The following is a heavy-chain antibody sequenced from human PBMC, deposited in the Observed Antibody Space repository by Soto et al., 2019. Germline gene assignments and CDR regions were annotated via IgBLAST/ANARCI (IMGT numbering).Heavy chain of an antibody. Sequence: SETLSLTCTVSGGSISSYYWSWIRQPPGKGLEWIGYIYYSGSTNYNPSLKSRVTISVDTSKNQLSLKLSSVTAADTAVYYCARQGYSGYDCSGGSCEIDYWGQGTLVTVSS. J-gene: IGHJ4*02. CDR1: GGSISSYY. D-gene: IGHD2-15*01. CDR3: ARQGYSGYDCSGGSCEIDY. V-gene: IGHV4-59*08. CDR2: IYYSGST.